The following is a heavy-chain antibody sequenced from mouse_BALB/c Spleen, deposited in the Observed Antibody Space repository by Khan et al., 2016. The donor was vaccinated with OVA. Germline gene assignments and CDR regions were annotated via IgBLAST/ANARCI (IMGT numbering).Heavy chain of an antibody. V-gene: IGHV9-2-1*01. Sequence: QIQLVQSGPELKKPGETVKISCKASGYTFTDYSMHWVKQTPGKGLKWLGWINTETVEPAYADDFKGRFAFSLETSANTAYLQLHNHENEDTATDFCTRIYGYGGYWGQGTTLTVSS. CDR2: INTETVEP. CDR3: TRIYGYGGY. CDR1: GYTFTDYS. J-gene: IGHJ2*01. D-gene: IGHD2-2*01.